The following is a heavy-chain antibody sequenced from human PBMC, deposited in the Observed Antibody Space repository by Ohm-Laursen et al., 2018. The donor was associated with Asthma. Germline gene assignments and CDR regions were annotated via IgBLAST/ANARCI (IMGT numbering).Heavy chain of an antibody. D-gene: IGHD3-22*01. V-gene: IGHV4-39*01. CDR2: IYYSGST. CDR1: GGSISSSSYY. Sequence: PSQTLSLTCTVSGGSISSSSYYWGWIRQPPGKGLEWIGSIYYSGSTYYNPSLKSRVTISVDTSKNQFSLKLSSVTAADTAVYYCARHGRGDYYDSSGYYYDYWGQGTLVTVSS. CDR3: ARHGRGDYYDSSGYYYDY. J-gene: IGHJ4*02.